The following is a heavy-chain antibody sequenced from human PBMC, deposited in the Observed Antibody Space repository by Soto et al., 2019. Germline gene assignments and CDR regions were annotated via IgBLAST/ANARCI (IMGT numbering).Heavy chain of an antibody. Sequence: PSETLSLTCAVSGGSISSGGYSWSWIRQPPGKGLEWIGYIYHSGSTYYNPSLKSRVTISVDRSKNQFSLKLSSVTAADTAVYYCARTYCGGDCSWFDPWGQGTLVTVYS. J-gene: IGHJ5*02. CDR3: ARTYCGGDCSWFDP. CDR2: IYHSGST. D-gene: IGHD2-21*02. CDR1: GGSISSGGYS. V-gene: IGHV4-30-2*01.